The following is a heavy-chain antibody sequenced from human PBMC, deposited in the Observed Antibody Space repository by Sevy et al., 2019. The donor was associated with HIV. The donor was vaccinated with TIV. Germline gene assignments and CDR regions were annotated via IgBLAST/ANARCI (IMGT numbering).Heavy chain of an antibody. V-gene: IGHV3-33*01. Sequence: GGSLRLSCAASGFTFSSYGMHWVRQAPGKGLEWVAVIWYDGSNKYYADSVKGRFTISRDNSKNTLYLQMNSLRAEDTAVYYCARDPCSSTGCYLYYGMDVWGQGTTVTVSS. CDR1: GFTFSSYG. J-gene: IGHJ6*02. D-gene: IGHD2-2*01. CDR2: IWYDGSNK. CDR3: ARDPCSSTGCYLYYGMDV.